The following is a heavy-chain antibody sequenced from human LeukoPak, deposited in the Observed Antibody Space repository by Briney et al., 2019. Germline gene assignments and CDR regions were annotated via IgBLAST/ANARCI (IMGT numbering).Heavy chain of an antibody. J-gene: IGHJ4*02. Sequence: GGSLRLSCAASGFTFSDYYMSWIRQAPGKGLEWVSVIYSGGSAYYADSVKGRFTISRDNFKNTLHLQMNSLRAEDTAVYYCARDRGSSSGWYAFDYWGQGTLVTVSS. V-gene: IGHV3-53*01. CDR3: ARDRGSSSGWYAFDY. D-gene: IGHD6-19*01. CDR1: GFTFSDYY. CDR2: IYSGGSA.